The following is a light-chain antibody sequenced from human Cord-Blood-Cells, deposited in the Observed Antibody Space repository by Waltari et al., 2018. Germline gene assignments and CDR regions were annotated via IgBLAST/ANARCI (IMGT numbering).Light chain of an antibody. Sequence: SYELTQPPSVSVSPGQTASITCSGDKLGDKYACWYQQKPGQSPVLVIYQDSKRPSGMPERFSGSNSGTTATLTISGSEAMDEADYYSQAWDRSTAVVFGGGTKLTVL. CDR3: QAWDRSTAVV. CDR1: KLGDKY. CDR2: QDS. J-gene: IGLJ2*01. V-gene: IGLV3-1*01.